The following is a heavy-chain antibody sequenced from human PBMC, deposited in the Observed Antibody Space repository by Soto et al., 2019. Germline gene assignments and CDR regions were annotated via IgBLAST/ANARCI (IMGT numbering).Heavy chain of an antibody. V-gene: IGHV2-70*13. J-gene: IGHJ6*02. CDR3: ARSTAYYYYYGVDV. CDR1: LFSVITSGMC. Sequence: XGPTLLNPTLTLSLTCTVSLFSVITSGMCVSWIRQPPGKALEWLALIDWDNNKYYSTSLKTRLTISKDTSKNQVVLTMTNVDPVDLATYYCARSTAYYYYYGVDVWGQGTTVTVSS. CDR2: IDWDNNK. D-gene: IGHD2-21*02.